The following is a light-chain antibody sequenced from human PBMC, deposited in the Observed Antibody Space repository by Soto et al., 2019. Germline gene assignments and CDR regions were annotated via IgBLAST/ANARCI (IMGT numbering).Light chain of an antibody. J-gene: IGKJ1*01. CDR2: DAS. CDR1: QSISSW. CDR3: QQYNCYSPVT. Sequence: DIQMTQSHSTLSASVGDRVTITCRASQSISSWLDWYQQKPGKAPNLLIYDASSLESGVPSRFSGSGSGTEFTLTISSRQPDDVATYYCQQYNCYSPVTFGQGTKVEIK. V-gene: IGKV1-5*01.